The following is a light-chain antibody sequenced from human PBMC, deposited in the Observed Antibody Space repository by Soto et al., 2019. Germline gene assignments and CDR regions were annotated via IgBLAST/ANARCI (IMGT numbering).Light chain of an antibody. Sequence: QSALTQPPSASGSPGQSVTIPCTGTSSDVGGYNSVSWYQQHPGKVPKLMIYEVSKRPSGVPDRFSGSKSGNTASLTVSGLQAEDEADYYCSSYAGSNNVVFGGGTQVTVL. CDR3: SSYAGSNNVV. V-gene: IGLV2-8*01. J-gene: IGLJ2*01. CDR1: SSDVGGYNS. CDR2: EVS.